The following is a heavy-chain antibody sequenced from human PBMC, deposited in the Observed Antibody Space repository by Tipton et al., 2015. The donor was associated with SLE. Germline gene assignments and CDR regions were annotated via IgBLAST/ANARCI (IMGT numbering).Heavy chain of an antibody. V-gene: IGHV4-61*02. CDR2: IYTSGST. CDR1: GGSISSGSYY. J-gene: IGHJ6*02. Sequence: TLSLTCTVSGGSISSGSYYWSWIRQPAGKGLEWIGRIYTSGSTNYNPSLKSRVTITVDTSKNQFSRKLSSVTAADTAVYYCARDALKGMDVWGQGTTVTVSS. CDR3: ARDALKGMDV.